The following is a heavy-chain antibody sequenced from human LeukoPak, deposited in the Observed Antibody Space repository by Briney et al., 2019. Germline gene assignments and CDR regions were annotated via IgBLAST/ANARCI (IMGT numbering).Heavy chain of an antibody. CDR1: GYIFSTNW. CDR3: ARGGRSSYGMDV. Sequence: GESLKISCKGSGYIFSTNWIGWVRQMPGKGLEWMGIIYPSDSDTRYNPSFQGQVIISADKSISTAYLQWSSLKASGTAMYYCARGGRSSYGMDVWGQGTTVTVSS. J-gene: IGHJ6*02. CDR2: IYPSDSDT. D-gene: IGHD1-26*01. V-gene: IGHV5-51*01.